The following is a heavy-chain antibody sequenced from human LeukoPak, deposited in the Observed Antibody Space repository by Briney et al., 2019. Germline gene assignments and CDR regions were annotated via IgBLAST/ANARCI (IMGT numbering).Heavy chain of an antibody. CDR1: GFTFSSYA. J-gene: IGHJ5*02. CDR3: AKEGSSGWYERDWFDP. Sequence: GGSLRLSCAASGFTFSSYAMNWVRQAPGKGLEWVSSVTGSGGSTWYADSVKGRFTTSRDNSENTLYLQMNSLRAEDTAVYYCAKEGSSGWYERDWFDPWGQGTLVIVSS. D-gene: IGHD6-19*01. V-gene: IGHV3-23*01. CDR2: VTGSGGST.